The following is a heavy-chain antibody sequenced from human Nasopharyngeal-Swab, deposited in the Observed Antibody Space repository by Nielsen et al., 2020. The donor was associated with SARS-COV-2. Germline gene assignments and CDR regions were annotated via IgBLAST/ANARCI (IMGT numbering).Heavy chain of an antibody. CDR1: GGTFSSYA. CDR2: IIPIFGTA. V-gene: IGHV1-69*01. Sequence: KVSCKASGGTFSSYAISWVRQAPGQGLEWMGGIIPIFGTADYAQKFQDRVTITADESTSTAYMELSSLRSEDTAVYYCARSGYSNSDIDYWGQGTLVTVSS. J-gene: IGHJ4*02. CDR3: ARSGYSNSDIDY. D-gene: IGHD6-6*01.